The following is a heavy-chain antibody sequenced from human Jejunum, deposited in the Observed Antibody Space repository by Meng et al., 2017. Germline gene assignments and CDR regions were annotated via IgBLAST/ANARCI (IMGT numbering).Heavy chain of an antibody. CDR1: GFTFKSFS. D-gene: IGHD6-13*01. CDR3: ARPRATVPGTRWFDS. J-gene: IGHJ5*01. CDR2: IDSGSVGP. Sequence: GESLKISCAASGFTFKSFSMSWVRLAPGRGLEWVSGIDSGSVGPHYAGSVKGRLAIPRDDSKNTLYLQMTNLRAEDSAVYFCARPRATVPGTRWFDSWGQGTLVTVSS. V-gene: IGHV3-23*01.